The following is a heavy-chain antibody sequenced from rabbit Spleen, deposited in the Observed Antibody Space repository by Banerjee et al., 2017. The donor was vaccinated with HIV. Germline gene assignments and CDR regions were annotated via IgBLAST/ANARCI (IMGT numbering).Heavy chain of an antibody. Sequence: QEQLVESGGGLVQPGGSLKLSCKASGFDFSNYGVSWVRQAPGKGLEWIGYIEPIFGNTYYADWVNGRFTISTDNAQNTLYLQLSSLTAADTATYFCVRDQAGKFKLWGQGTLVTVS. CDR2: IEPIFGNT. CDR3: VRDQAGKFKL. D-gene: IGHD4-1*01. V-gene: IGHV1S47*01. CDR1: GFDFSNYG. J-gene: IGHJ4*01.